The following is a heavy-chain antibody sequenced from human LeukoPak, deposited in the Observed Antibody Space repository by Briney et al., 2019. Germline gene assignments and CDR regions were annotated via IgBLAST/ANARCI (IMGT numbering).Heavy chain of an antibody. J-gene: IGHJ3*02. CDR1: GYTFTDYY. Sequence: ASVKVSCKASGYTFTDYYMHWVRQAPGQGLEWMGWINPNSGGTNYAQKFQGRVTMTRDTSISIAYMELSRLRSDDTAVYYCARGRGSHPFDAFDIWGQGTMVTVSS. CDR2: INPNSGGT. V-gene: IGHV1-2*02. CDR3: ARGRGSHPFDAFDI. D-gene: IGHD3-16*01.